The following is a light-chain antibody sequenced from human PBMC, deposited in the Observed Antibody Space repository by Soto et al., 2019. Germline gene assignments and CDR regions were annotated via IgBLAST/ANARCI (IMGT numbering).Light chain of an antibody. V-gene: IGLV2-14*01. CDR2: DVS. CDR1: SSDDGGYNY. J-gene: IGLJ2*01. CDR3: SSYTSSSLVV. Sequence: QSALTQPASVSGSPGQSITISCTGTSSDDGGYNYVSWYQQHQGKAPKLMIYDVSNRPSGVSNRFSGSKSGNTASLTISGLQAEDEADYYCSSYTSSSLVVFGGGTKLTVL.